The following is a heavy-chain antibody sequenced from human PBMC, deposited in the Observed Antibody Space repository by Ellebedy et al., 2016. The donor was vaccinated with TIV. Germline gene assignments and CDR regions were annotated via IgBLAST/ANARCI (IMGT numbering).Heavy chain of an antibody. Sequence: MPSETLSLTCAVYGGSFSGYYWSWIRQPPGKGLEWIGEINHSGSTNYNPSLKSRVTISVDTSKNQFSLKLSSVTAADTAVYSCARYVGFGESKFDYWGQGTLVTVSS. J-gene: IGHJ4*02. V-gene: IGHV4-34*01. CDR3: ARYVGFGESKFDY. D-gene: IGHD3-10*01. CDR1: GGSFSGYY. CDR2: INHSGST.